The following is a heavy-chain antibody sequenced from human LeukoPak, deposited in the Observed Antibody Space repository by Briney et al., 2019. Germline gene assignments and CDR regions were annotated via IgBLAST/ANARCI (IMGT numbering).Heavy chain of an antibody. V-gene: IGHV3-20*04. D-gene: IGHD3-22*01. CDR1: GFTFDDYG. CDR3: ARAGILGDSSGYYYEDY. CDR2: INWNGGST. Sequence: GGSLRLSCAASGFTFDDYGMSWVRQAPGKGLEWVSGINWNGGSTGYADSVKGRFTISRDNAKNPLYLQMNSLRAEDTALYYCARAGILGDSSGYYYEDYWGQGTLVTVSS. J-gene: IGHJ4*02.